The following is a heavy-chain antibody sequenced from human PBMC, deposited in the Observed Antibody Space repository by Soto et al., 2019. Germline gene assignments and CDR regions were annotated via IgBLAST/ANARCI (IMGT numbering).Heavy chain of an antibody. Sequence: PGGSLRLSCAASGFTFSSYGMHWVRQAPGKGLEWVAVIPYDGSNKYYADSVKGRFTISRDNSKNTLYLQMNSLRAEDTAVYYYAKAITSNTMIPSAFDIWGQGTMVTVS. CDR1: GFTFSSYG. CDR3: AKAITSNTMIPSAFDI. CDR2: IPYDGSNK. J-gene: IGHJ3*02. V-gene: IGHV3-30*18. D-gene: IGHD3-22*01.